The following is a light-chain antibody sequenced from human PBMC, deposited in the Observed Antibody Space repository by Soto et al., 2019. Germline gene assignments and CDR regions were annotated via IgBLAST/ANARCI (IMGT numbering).Light chain of an antibody. Sequence: SPATLSLSPGERATLSCRASQSVSSYLAWYQQKPGQAPRLLIYEASNRATGIPARFSGSGSGTDFTLTISSLEPEDFAVYYCQHRSNWPITFGQGTRLEIK. CDR2: EAS. V-gene: IGKV3-11*01. CDR1: QSVSSY. J-gene: IGKJ5*01. CDR3: QHRSNWPIT.